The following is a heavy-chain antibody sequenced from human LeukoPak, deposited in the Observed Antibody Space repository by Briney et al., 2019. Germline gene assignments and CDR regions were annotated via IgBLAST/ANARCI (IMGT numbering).Heavy chain of an antibody. J-gene: IGHJ3*02. CDR1: GDSVSNNNAA. Sequence: SQTLSLTCAISGDSVSNNNAAWNWIRQSPSRGLEWLGRTYYRSKWYTDYAVSVSSRITINPDASKNQFSLQLNSVTPEDTAVYYCARDPTSSWETAFDIWGQGTMVTVSS. CDR3: ARDPTSSWETAFDI. CDR2: TYYRSKWYT. V-gene: IGHV6-1*01. D-gene: IGHD1-26*01.